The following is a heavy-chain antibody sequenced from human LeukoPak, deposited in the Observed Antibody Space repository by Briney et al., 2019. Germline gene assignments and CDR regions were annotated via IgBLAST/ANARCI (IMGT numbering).Heavy chain of an antibody. J-gene: IGHJ5*02. CDR1: GGSVTSGGFY. Sequence: SETLSLTCSVSGGSVTSGGFYWGWLRQPPGKGPEWIATIYYTGSTYYNPSLKSRVTISIDTSNNQFSLRLTSVTATDTAVYHCARHSGSGSLSRPFDPWGQGTLVTVSS. V-gene: IGHV4-39*01. D-gene: IGHD3-10*01. CDR2: IYYTGST. CDR3: ARHSGSGSLSRPFDP.